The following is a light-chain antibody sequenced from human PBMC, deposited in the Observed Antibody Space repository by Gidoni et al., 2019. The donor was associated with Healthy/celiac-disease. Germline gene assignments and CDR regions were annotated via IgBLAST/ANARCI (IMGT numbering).Light chain of an antibody. CDR1: QDISNY. Sequence: DIQMTQSPSSLSASVGDRVTITCQASQDISNYLNWYQQKPGKAPTLLIYDASNLETVVPSRFSGSGSGTDFTFTISSLQPEDIATYYCQQYDNLLTFGGGTKVEIK. J-gene: IGKJ4*01. V-gene: IGKV1-33*01. CDR3: QQYDNLLT. CDR2: DAS.